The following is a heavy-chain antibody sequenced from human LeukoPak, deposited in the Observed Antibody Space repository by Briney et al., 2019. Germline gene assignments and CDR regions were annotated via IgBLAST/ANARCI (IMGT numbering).Heavy chain of an antibody. CDR2: IYHNGNT. CDR1: GYTFSTCAM. J-gene: IGHJ4*01. CDR3: AREVAAGSYRGFDY. D-gene: IGHD6-19*01. V-gene: IGHV4-4*02. Sequence: GSLRLSCAASGYTFSTCAMSWVRQSPGKGLEWIGEIYHNGNTNYNPSLKSRVTMSVDTSKNQFSLKVNYVTAADTATYYCAREVAAGSYRGFDYWGQGTLVTVSS.